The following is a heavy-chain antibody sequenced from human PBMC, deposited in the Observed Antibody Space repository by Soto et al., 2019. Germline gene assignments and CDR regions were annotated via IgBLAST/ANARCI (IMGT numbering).Heavy chain of an antibody. V-gene: IGHV3-23*01. CDR3: AKGSFGFDY. J-gene: IGHJ4*02. Sequence: QSXVSLRLSCAASGVTFTSYAMTWVRQVPGEGLQWVSSISKSGDSTYYADSVKGRFTTSRDNSKNTLYLQMNSLRAEDTAIYYSAKGSFGFDYWGQGTLVTVSS. CDR1: GVTFTSYA. CDR2: ISKSGDST. D-gene: IGHD3-10*01.